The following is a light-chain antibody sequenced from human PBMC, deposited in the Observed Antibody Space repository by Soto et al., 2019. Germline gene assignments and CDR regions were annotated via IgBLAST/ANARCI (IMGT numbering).Light chain of an antibody. CDR2: DAY. Sequence: DIQMTQSPSSLSASVGERVTITCHASQDINKNLIWYQQKPGKAPKLLIYDAYDLETGVPSRFSGSGSGTGFTLTISSLQPEDFATYYCQQYESLPLTFGQGTRLEIK. CDR3: QQYESLPLT. V-gene: IGKV1-33*01. J-gene: IGKJ5*01. CDR1: QDINKN.